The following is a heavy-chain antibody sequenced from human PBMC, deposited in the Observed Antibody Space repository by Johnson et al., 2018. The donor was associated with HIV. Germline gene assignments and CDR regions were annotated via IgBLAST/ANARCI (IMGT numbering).Heavy chain of an antibody. CDR1: GFTVSSNY. CDR3: AREGAWEVRPGAFDI. V-gene: IGHV3-53*01. D-gene: IGHD1-26*01. Sequence: VQLVESGGGLIQPGGSLRLSCAVSGFTVSSNYMSWVRQAPGKGLEWVSVIYSGGSTYYADSVKGRFTISRDNSKNTLYLQMNSLRAEDTAVYYCAREGAWEVRPGAFDIWGQGTMVTVSS. CDR2: IYSGGST. J-gene: IGHJ3*02.